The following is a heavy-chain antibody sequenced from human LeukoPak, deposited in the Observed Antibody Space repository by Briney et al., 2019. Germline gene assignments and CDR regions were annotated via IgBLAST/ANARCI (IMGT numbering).Heavy chain of an antibody. J-gene: IGHJ4*02. D-gene: IGHD2-8*02. Sequence: PGGSLRLSCAASGFNFGNFWMSWVRQPPGRGLQWVASMRGDASYIYYVDSVKGRFTISRDNARNSLYLQMNSLRPEDTAIYYCARLFGGVTTFDSWGQGALVTVSS. CDR1: GFNFGNFW. CDR3: ARLFGGVTTFDS. CDR2: MRGDASYI. V-gene: IGHV3-7*01.